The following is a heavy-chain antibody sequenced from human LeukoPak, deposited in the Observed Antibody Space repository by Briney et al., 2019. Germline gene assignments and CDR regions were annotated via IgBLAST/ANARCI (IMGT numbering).Heavy chain of an antibody. J-gene: IGHJ4*02. Sequence: SETLSLTSTVSGGSISSYYWSWIRQPAGEGLEWIGRIYTSGSTNYNPSLKSRVTMSVDTSKNQFSLKLSSVTAADTAVYYCARGEYYSDSSGRYYFDYWGQGTLVTVSS. CDR2: IYTSGST. CDR3: ARGEYYSDSSGRYYFDY. CDR1: GGSISSYY. V-gene: IGHV4-4*07. D-gene: IGHD3-22*01.